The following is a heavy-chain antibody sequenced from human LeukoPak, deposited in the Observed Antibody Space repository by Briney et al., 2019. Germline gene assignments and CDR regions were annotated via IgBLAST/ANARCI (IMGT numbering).Heavy chain of an antibody. V-gene: IGHV4-34*01. J-gene: IGHJ6*02. CDR2: INHSGNT. CDR3: ARGERPGYCSSTSCSDYYYYAMDV. Sequence: SDTLSLTCAVYGGSFSGYYWSWIRQPTGKALECIGEINHSGNTNYNPSLRSRVTISVDTSKNQFSLNLSSVTAADTAVYYCARGERPGYCSSTSCSDYYYYAMDVWGQGTTVTVSS. CDR1: GGSFSGYY. D-gene: IGHD2-2*01.